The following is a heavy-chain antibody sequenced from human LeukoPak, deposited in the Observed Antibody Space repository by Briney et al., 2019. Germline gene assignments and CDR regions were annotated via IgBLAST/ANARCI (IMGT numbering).Heavy chain of an antibody. D-gene: IGHD2-8*01. CDR1: GGSISSYH. J-gene: IGHJ5*02. CDR3: ASLIQGGWFDP. Sequence: PSETLSLTCTVSGGSISSYHWSWIRQPPGKGLECIGYIYYSGSTHYNPSLKSRVTISVDTSKNQFSLKMSSVTAADTAVYYCASLIQGGWFDPWGQGTLVSVSS. V-gene: IGHV4-59*08. CDR2: IYYSGST.